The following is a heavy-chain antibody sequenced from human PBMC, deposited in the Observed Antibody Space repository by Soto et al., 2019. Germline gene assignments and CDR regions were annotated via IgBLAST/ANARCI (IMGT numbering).Heavy chain of an antibody. CDR1: GGSISSGGYS. V-gene: IGHV4-31*01. CDR3: ERDSGASYGFPRTVRFDY. D-gene: IGHD5-18*01. Sequence: QVQLQESGPGLVKPSQTLSLTCTVSGGSISSGGYSWSWIRQHPGKGLESVANIYYSGSTYYHPSLKSQVTVSVDTSMNQCFLERRSGTDAAPAVYYRERDSGASYGFPRTVRFDYWGQGTLVPVS. J-gene: IGHJ4*02. CDR2: IYYSGST.